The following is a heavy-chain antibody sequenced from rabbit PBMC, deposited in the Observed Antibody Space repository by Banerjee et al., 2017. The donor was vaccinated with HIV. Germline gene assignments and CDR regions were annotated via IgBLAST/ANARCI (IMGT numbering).Heavy chain of an antibody. J-gene: IGHJ6*01. D-gene: IGHD6-1*01. CDR3: ARAPVYYSYVAVGYPYDTDGMDL. CDR2: IYSSNGDK. Sequence: QEQLEESGGDLVKPEGSLTLTCTASGFSFSDKYVMCWVRQAPGKGLELIACIYSSNGDKWYASWVNGRFTISRSTSLNTVDLKMTSLTVADTATYFCARAPVYYSYVAVGYPYDTDGMDLWGPGTLVTVS. V-gene: IGHV1S43*01. CDR1: GFSFSDKYV.